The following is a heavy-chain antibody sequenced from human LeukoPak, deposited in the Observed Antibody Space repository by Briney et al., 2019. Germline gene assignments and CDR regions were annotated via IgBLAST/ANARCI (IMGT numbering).Heavy chain of an antibody. V-gene: IGHV1-69-2*01. CDR2: VDPEDGET. CDR3: ATVPRYCSSTSCYFNPFDY. Sequence: ATVKISCKVSGYTFTDYYMHWVQQAPGKGLEWMGLVDPEDGETIYAEKFQGRVTITADTSTDTAYMELSSLRSEETAVYYCATVPRYCSSTSCYFNPFDYWGQGTLVTVSS. CDR1: GYTFTDYY. D-gene: IGHD2-2*01. J-gene: IGHJ4*02.